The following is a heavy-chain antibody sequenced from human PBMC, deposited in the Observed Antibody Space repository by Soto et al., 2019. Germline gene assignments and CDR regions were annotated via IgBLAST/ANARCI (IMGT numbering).Heavy chain of an antibody. D-gene: IGHD3-10*01. V-gene: IGHV1-8*01. J-gene: IGHJ4*02. CDR1: GYTFTSYG. CDR3: ARADRSGSGTYYFDY. Sequence: ASVKVSCKASGYTFTSYGVNWVRQAAGQGLDWMGWMNPNTGNTGYAQKFQGRVTLTRDTSISTAYLELSSLTSEDTAVYYCARADRSGSGTYYFDYWGQGTLVTVSS. CDR2: MNPNTGNT.